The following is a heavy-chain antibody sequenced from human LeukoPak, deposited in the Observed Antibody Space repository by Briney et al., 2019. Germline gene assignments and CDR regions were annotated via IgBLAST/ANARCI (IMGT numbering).Heavy chain of an antibody. CDR2: ISSGSTYI. J-gene: IGHJ4*02. V-gene: IGHV3-21*01. CDR1: EFTFSSYF. CDR3: ARRATSERGHSYGLDY. Sequence: GGSLRLSCAASEFTFSSYFMNWVRQAPGKGLEWVSSISSGSTYIYYADSVKGRFTISRDNAKNSLYLQMNSLRAEDTAVYYCARRATSERGHSYGLDYWGQGTLVTVSS. D-gene: IGHD5-18*01.